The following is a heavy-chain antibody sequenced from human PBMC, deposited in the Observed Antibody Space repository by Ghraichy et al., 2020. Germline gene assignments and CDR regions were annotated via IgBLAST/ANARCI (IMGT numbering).Heavy chain of an antibody. V-gene: IGHV3-66*01. D-gene: IGHD4-17*01. CDR1: GFTVSSNY. J-gene: IGHJ4*02. CDR3: ARSSTDPGFFDY. Sequence: GESLNISCAASGFTVSSNYMSWVRQAPGKGLEWVSVIYSGGSTYYADSVKGRFTISRDNSKNTLYLQMNSLRAEDTAVYYCARSSTDPGFFDYWGQGTLVTVSS. CDR2: IYSGGST.